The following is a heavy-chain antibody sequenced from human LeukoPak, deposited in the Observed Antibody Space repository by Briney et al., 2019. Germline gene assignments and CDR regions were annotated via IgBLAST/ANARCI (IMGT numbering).Heavy chain of an antibody. Sequence: AGGSLRLSCAASGFTLGSYWMSWVRQAPGKGLEWVANIKQDGSEKYYVDSVKGRFTISRDNVKNSLYLQMNSLRADDTAVYYCAEYLWGETTVSFDYWGQGTLVTVSS. V-gene: IGHV3-7*03. CDR2: IKQDGSEK. CDR3: AEYLWGETTVSFDY. CDR1: GFTLGSYW. J-gene: IGHJ4*02. D-gene: IGHD4-17*01.